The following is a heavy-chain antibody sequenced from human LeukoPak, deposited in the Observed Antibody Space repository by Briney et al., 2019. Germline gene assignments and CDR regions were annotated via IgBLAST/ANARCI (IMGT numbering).Heavy chain of an antibody. J-gene: IGHJ5*02. V-gene: IGHV1-2*02. CDR2: INPNSGGT. D-gene: IGHD4-17*01. Sequence: GASVKVSCKASGGTFSSYAISWVRQAPGQGLEWMGWINPNSGGTNYAQKFQGRVTMTRDTSISTAYMELSRLRSDDTAVYYCARGPFYYDYGDYHPFDPWGQGTLVTVSS. CDR3: ARGPFYYDYGDYHPFDP. CDR1: GGTFSSYA.